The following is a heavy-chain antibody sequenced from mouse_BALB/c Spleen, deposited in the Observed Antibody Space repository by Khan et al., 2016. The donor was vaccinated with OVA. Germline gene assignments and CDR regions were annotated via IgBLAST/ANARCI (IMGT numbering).Heavy chain of an antibody. CDR3: ARVGDNGTMDC. CDR2: INTYTGEP. J-gene: IGHJ4*01. D-gene: IGHD3-3*01. Sequence: QIQLVQSGPELKKPGETVQISCKASGFTFTKYGMNWVKQAPGKGLKWMGWINTYTGEPTFADDFKGRFAFSLETSASTAYLQINSLKNEDTATYFCARVGDNGTMDCWGQGTSVTVSS. V-gene: IGHV9-3-1*01. CDR1: GFTFTKYG.